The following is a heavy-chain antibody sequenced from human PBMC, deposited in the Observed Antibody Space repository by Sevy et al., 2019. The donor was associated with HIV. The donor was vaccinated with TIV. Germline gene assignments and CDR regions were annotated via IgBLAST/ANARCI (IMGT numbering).Heavy chain of an antibody. CDR3: ASRIAAAGWYNWFDP. Sequence: GGSLRLSCAASGFTFSDYYMSWIRQAPGKGLEWVSYISSSGSTIYYADSVKGRFTISRDNAKNSLYPQMNSLRAEDTAVYYCASRIAAAGWYNWFDPWGQGTLVTVSS. CDR1: GFTFSDYY. CDR2: ISSSGSTI. D-gene: IGHD6-13*01. J-gene: IGHJ5*02. V-gene: IGHV3-11*01.